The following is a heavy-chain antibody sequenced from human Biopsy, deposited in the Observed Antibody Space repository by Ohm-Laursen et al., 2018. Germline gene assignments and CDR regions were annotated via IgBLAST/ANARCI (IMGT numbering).Heavy chain of an antibody. CDR2: MYYNERT. Sequence: TLSFTCSVSGGSVTNYYWTWLRQPPGQGLEWIGYMYYNERTYYNPSLRGRVTISVDTSKNQISLRLSSVTAADTAVYYCVSGGQWPKPYLRYFDPWGQGTLVTVSS. CDR3: VSGGQWPKPYLRYFDP. CDR1: GGSVTNYY. V-gene: IGHV4-59*02. D-gene: IGHD6-19*01. J-gene: IGHJ5*02.